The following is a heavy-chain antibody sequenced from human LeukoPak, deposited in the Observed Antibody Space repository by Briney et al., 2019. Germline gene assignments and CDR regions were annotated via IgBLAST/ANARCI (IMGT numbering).Heavy chain of an antibody. J-gene: IGHJ6*02. CDR1: EFTFSSYW. CDR2: INSDGSST. D-gene: IGHD6-13*01. V-gene: IGHV3-74*01. Sequence: GGSLRLSCAASEFTFSSYWMHWVRQAPGKGLVWVSRINSDGSSTSYADSVKGRFTISRDNAKNTLYLQMNSLRAEDTAVYHCATPRLAMGSSWYSYYYYGMDVWGQGTTVTVSS. CDR3: ATPRLAMGSSWYSYYYYGMDV.